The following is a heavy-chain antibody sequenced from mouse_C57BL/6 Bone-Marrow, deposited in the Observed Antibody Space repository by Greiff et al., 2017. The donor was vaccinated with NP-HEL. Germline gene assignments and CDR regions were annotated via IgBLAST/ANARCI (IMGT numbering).Heavy chain of an antibody. V-gene: IGHV14-4*01. CDR2: IDPENGDT. D-gene: IGHD2-3*01. Sequence: VQLKESGAELVRPGASVKLSCTASGFNIKDDYMHWVKQRPEQGLEWIGWIDPENGDTEYASKFQGKSTITADTSSNTAYLQLRSLTSEDTAVYYCTTRWLLSFAYWGQGTLVTVSA. J-gene: IGHJ3*01. CDR1: GFNIKDDY. CDR3: TTRWLLSFAY.